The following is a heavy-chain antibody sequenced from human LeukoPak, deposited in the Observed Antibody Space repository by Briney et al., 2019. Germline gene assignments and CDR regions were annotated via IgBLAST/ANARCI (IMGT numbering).Heavy chain of an antibody. Sequence: PGGSLRLSCAASGFTFSSYSMNWVRQAPGKGLEWVSYISSSSSTIYYADSVKGRFTISRDNAKNSLYLQMNSLRAEDTAVYYCARGARNYGSGHQGYWGQGTLVTVSS. D-gene: IGHD3-10*01. CDR2: ISSSSSTI. CDR1: GFTFSSYS. V-gene: IGHV3-48*01. CDR3: ARGARNYGSGHQGY. J-gene: IGHJ4*02.